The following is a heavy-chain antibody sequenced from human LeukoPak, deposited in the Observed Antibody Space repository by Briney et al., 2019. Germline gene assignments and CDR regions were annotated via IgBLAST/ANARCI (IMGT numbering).Heavy chain of an antibody. J-gene: IGHJ6*02. CDR2: IRYDGSNK. V-gene: IGHV3-33*01. CDR1: GFTFSSYG. CDR3: ARGMESYATAYMDV. D-gene: IGHD1-26*01. Sequence: GRSLRLSCAASGFTFSSYGMHWVRQAPGKGLEWVAVIRYDGSNKYYADSVKGRFTISRDNSKNTLYLQMNSLRAEDTAVYYCARGMESYATAYMDVWGQGTTVTVSS.